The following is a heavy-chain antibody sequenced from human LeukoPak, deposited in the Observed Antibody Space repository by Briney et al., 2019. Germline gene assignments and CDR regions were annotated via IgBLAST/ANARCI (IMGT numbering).Heavy chain of an antibody. V-gene: IGHV3-30*03. CDR2: ISYDGSNK. CDR3: ARDLVGYSSGWYSYYYGMDV. Sequence: GGSLRLSCAASGFTFSSYGMHWVRQAPGKGLEWVAVISYDGSNKYYADSVKGRFTISRDNSKNTLYLQMNSLRAEDTAVYYCARDLVGYSSGWYSYYYGMDVWGQGTTVTVSS. J-gene: IGHJ6*02. D-gene: IGHD6-19*01. CDR1: GFTFSSYG.